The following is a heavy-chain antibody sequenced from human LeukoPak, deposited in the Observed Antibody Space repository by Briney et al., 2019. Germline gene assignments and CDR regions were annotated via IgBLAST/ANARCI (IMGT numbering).Heavy chain of an antibody. CDR1: GFTFSSYE. CDR3: ARGSYDNVWGSYRESIDY. J-gene: IGHJ4*02. CDR2: ISFDGNNK. Sequence: GGSQSLSCAASGFTFSSYEMKWVRQAPGKGLEWVAVISFDGNNKYFADSVKGRFTISRDNSKNTVYVQMNSLRVDDTAVYCCARGSYDNVWGSYRESIDYWGQGTLVTVSS. V-gene: IGHV3-30*03. D-gene: IGHD3-16*02.